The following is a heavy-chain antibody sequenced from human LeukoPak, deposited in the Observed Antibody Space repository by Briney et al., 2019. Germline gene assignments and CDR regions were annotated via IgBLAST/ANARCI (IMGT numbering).Heavy chain of an antibody. CDR3: ARDFDVVVVALQH. CDR2: ISSSSSYI. CDR1: GFTIRSYS. D-gene: IGHD2-15*01. Sequence: GGSLRLSCAASGFTIRSYSMNWVRQAPGKGLEWVSSISSSSSYIYYADSVKGRFTISRDNAKNSLYLQMNSLRAEDTAVYYCARDFDVVVVALQHWGQGTLVTVSS. J-gene: IGHJ1*01. V-gene: IGHV3-21*01.